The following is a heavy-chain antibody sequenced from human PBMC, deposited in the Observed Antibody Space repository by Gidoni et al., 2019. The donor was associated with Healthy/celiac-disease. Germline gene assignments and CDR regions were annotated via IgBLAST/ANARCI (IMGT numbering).Heavy chain of an antibody. J-gene: IGHJ4*02. CDR2: ISGSGGST. D-gene: IGHD3-22*01. V-gene: IGHV3-23*01. CDR3: AKAESHDSSGYYYIDY. Sequence: EVQLLESGGGLVQPGGSLRLSCAASGFPFSSYAMSWVRQAPGKGLEWVSAISGSGGSTYYADSVKGRFTISRDNSKNTLYLQMNSLRAEDTAVYYCAKAESHDSSGYYYIDYWGQGTLVTVSS. CDR1: GFPFSSYA.